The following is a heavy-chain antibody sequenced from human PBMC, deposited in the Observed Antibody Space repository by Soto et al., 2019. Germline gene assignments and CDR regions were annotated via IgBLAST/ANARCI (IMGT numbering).Heavy chain of an antibody. CDR3: AHSDGGYEIIYFDF. V-gene: IGHV2-5*01. Sequence: QITLQESGPTLVKPTQTLTLTCTFSGFSFTTAGVAVGWIRQTPGGALEWLTLIYYNDDRRFSPSLKTRLTITGDTSKNQVVLSLTNVDPGDIATYFCAHSDGGYEIIYFDFWGQGIPVTVSS. D-gene: IGHD5-12*01. J-gene: IGHJ4*02. CDR1: GFSFTTAGVA. CDR2: IYYNDDR.